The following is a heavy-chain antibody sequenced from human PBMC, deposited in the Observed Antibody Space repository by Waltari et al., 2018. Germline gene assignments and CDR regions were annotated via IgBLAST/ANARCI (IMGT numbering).Heavy chain of an antibody. V-gene: IGHV1-69*01. CDR3: ARLPSVWQPHDSFDL. J-gene: IGHJ3*01. Sequence: QVQLVQSGAEVKKHGSSVKVSCKDSGGTFSSYAISWVRQAPGQGLEWMGWIIPIFGTANYAQKFQGRVTITADESTSTAYMELSSLRSEDTAVYYCARLPSVWQPHDSFDLWGQGTMVTVSS. CDR2: IIPIFGTA. CDR1: GGTFSSYA. D-gene: IGHD3-3*01.